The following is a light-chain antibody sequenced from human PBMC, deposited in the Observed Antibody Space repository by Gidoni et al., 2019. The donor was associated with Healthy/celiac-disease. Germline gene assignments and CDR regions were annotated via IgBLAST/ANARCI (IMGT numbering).Light chain of an antibody. V-gene: IGLV1-47*01. Sequence: QSVLTQPPSASGTPRPRVTISCSGSSSNIGSNYVYWYQQLPGTAPKLLIYRNNQRPSGLPDRFSGSKSGTSASLAISGLRSEDEADYYCAAWDDSLSGRGVFGGGTKLTVL. CDR1: SSNIGSNY. J-gene: IGLJ2*01. CDR3: AAWDDSLSGRGV. CDR2: RNN.